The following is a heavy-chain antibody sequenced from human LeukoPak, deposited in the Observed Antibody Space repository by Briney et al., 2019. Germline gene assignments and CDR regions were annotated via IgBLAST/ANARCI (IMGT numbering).Heavy chain of an antibody. CDR2: IKQDGSEK. J-gene: IGHJ4*02. CDR1: GFTFSSYW. D-gene: IGHD3-10*01. Sequence: GGSLGLSCAASGFTFSSYWMSWVRQAPGKGLEWVANIKQDGSEKYYVDSVKGRFTISRDNAKNSLYLQMNSLRAEDTAVYYCARVLGYYGSGSYPFDYWGQGTLVTVSS. V-gene: IGHV3-7*01. CDR3: ARVLGYYGSGSYPFDY.